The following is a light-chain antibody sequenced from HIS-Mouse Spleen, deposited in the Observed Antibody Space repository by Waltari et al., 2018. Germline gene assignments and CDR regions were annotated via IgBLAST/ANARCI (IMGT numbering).Light chain of an antibody. J-gene: IGLJ2*01. CDR3: SSYTSSSTL. Sequence: QSALTQPASVSGSPGQSITIPCTGTSSDVGGYNYVSWYQQHPGKAPKLMIYEVTNRPSGVSNLSAGSKSGNTASLTIAGLQAEDEADYYCSSYTSSSTLFGGGTKLTVL. CDR2: EVT. CDR1: SSDVGGYNY. V-gene: IGLV2-14*01.